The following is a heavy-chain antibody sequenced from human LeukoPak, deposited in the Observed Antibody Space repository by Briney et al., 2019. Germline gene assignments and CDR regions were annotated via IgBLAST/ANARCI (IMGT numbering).Heavy chain of an antibody. V-gene: IGHV3-30*18. D-gene: IGHD6-19*01. CDR3: AKDRAAVGYNY. Sequence: GGSLRLSCAASGFTFSSYGMHWVRQAPGKGLEWVAVISYDGSNKYYADSVKGRFTISRDNSKNTLYLQMNSLRAEDMAAYYCAKDRAAVGYNYWGQGTLVTVSS. J-gene: IGHJ4*02. CDR1: GFTFSSYG. CDR2: ISYDGSNK.